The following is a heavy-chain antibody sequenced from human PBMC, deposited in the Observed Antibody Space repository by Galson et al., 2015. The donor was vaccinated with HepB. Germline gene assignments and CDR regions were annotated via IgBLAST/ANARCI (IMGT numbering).Heavy chain of an antibody. CDR2: IYHSGST. Sequence: SETLSLTCAVSGGSISISNWWGWVRQPPGKGLEWIGEIYHSGSTNYNPSLKSRVTISVDTSKKYFSLKLSSVTAADTAVYYCARGRPFCIDSSCYGLPDFWGQGTLVTVSS. CDR3: ARGRPFCIDSSCYGLPDF. D-gene: IGHD2-15*01. CDR1: GGSISISNW. V-gene: IGHV4-4*02. J-gene: IGHJ4*02.